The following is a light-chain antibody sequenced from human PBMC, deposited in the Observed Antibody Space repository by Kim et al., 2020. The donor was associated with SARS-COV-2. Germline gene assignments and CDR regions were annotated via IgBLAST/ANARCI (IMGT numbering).Light chain of an antibody. V-gene: IGKV3-20*01. Sequence: SPGERATLSCRASQSVSNSYLAWYQQKPGQAPRLLIYGVSSRATGIPDRFSGSGSGTDFTLTISRLEPEDFAVYYCQQYDSSPSYTFGQGTKLEI. J-gene: IGKJ2*01. CDR3: QQYDSSPSYT. CDR1: QSVSNSY. CDR2: GVS.